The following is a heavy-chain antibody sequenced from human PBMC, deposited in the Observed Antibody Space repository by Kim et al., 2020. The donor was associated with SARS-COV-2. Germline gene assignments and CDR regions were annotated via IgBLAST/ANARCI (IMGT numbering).Heavy chain of an antibody. CDR1: GFTFDDYA. CDR2: ISWNSGSI. CDR3: AKEYYYDSSGYSFDY. J-gene: IGHJ4*01. Sequence: GGSLRLSCAASGFTFDDYAMHWVRQAPGKGLEWVSGISWNSGSIGYADSVKGRFTISRDNAKNSLYLQMNSLRAEDTALYYCAKEYYYDSSGYSFDYWC. D-gene: IGHD3-22*01. V-gene: IGHV3-9*01.